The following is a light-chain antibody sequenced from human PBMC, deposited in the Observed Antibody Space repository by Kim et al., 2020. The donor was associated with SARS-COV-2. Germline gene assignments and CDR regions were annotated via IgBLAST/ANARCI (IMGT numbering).Light chain of an antibody. CDR3: SSHTSSHTVV. V-gene: IGLV2-14*03. Sequence: GQSITISCTGTSSDVGSYNYVSWYQQHPGKAPKLMIYDVSNRPSGVSNRFSGSKSVNTASLTISGLQAEDEADYYCSSHTSSHTVVFGGGTQLTVL. CDR2: DVS. CDR1: SSDVGSYNY. J-gene: IGLJ2*01.